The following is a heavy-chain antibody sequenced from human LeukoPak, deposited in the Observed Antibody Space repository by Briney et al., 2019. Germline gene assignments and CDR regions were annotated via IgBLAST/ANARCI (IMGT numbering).Heavy chain of an antibody. D-gene: IGHD6-13*01. V-gene: IGHV1-2*02. J-gene: IGHJ4*02. CDR2: INPNSGGT. Sequence: ASVKVSCNASGYTFTGYYMHWVRQAPGQGLEWMGWINPNSGGTNYAQKFQGRVTMTRDTSISTAYMELSSLRSDDTAVYYCARAGGGSSSWSVDDWGQGTLVTVSS. CDR3: ARAGGGSSSWSVDD. CDR1: GYTFTGYY.